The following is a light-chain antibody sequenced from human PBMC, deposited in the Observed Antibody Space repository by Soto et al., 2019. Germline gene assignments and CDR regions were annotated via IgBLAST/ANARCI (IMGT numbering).Light chain of an antibody. CDR2: EGS. CDR3: CSYAGSSAVV. CDR1: SSDVGSYSL. Sequence: QSVLTQPAAVSGSPGQSITISCTGTSSDVGSYSLVSWYQQHPGKAPKVVIYEGSKRPSGVSNRFSGSKSGTAASLTISGLQAEDEADYYCCSYAGSSAVVFGGGTKLTVL. V-gene: IGLV2-23*01. J-gene: IGLJ2*01.